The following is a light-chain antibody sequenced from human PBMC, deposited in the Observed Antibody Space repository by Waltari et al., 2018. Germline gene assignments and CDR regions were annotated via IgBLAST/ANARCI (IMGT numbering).Light chain of an antibody. Sequence: QSALTHPASVSGSPVQPITTSATAPPSGIWGSNLVSWYHNNPGKAPKLIIYEGNKRPSGVSYRFSGSKSGNTASLTISGLHTEDEADYYCCSYAGIGTLTFGGGTRVTVL. CDR3: CSYAGIGTLT. J-gene: IGLJ3*02. CDR2: EGN. V-gene: IGLV2-23*01. CDR1: PSGIWGSNL.